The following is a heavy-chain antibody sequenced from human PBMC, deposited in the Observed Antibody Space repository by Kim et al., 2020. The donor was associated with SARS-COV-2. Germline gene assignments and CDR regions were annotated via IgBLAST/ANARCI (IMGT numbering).Heavy chain of an antibody. V-gene: IGHV3-30*07. J-gene: IGHJ4*02. Sequence: DSVKGRFTISRDNSKNTLYLQMNSLRAEDTAVYYCARGGDFGVVITSLFYWGQGTLVTVSS. D-gene: IGHD3-3*01. CDR3: ARGGDFGVVITSLFY.